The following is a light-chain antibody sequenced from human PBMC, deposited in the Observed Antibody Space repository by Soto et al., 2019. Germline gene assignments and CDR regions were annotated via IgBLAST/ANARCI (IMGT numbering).Light chain of an antibody. CDR1: SGSVSTSYY. J-gene: IGLJ3*02. Sequence: QTVVTQEPSFSVSPGRTVTLTCGLSSGSVSTSYYPSWYQQTPGQAPRTLIYSTNTRSSGVPDRFSGSILGNKAALTVTGAQADDESDYYCVLYMGRGILVFGGGTKLTVL. V-gene: IGLV8-61*01. CDR3: VLYMGRGILV. CDR2: STN.